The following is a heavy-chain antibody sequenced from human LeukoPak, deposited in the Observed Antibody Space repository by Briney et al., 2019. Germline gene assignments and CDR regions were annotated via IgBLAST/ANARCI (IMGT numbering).Heavy chain of an antibody. D-gene: IGHD6-13*01. CDR3: ARATSYSNYGMDV. V-gene: IGHV3-74*01. CDR2: RNIDGSST. J-gene: IGHJ6*02. Sequence: GGSLRLSCAASGCTFSHHWMHWVRQVPGKGLGWGSRRNIDGSSTTYADSVKGRFTISRDNARNTLYLQMNSLRAEDTAVHYCARATSYSNYGMDVWGQGTTVTVSS. CDR1: GCTFSHHW.